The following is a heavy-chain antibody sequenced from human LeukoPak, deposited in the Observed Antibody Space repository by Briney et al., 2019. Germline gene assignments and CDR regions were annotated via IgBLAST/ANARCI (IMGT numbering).Heavy chain of an antibody. J-gene: IGHJ6*02. V-gene: IGHV4-61*02. Sequence: PSQTLSLTCTVSGGSISSGSYYWSWIRQPAGKGLEWIGRIYTSGSTNYNPSLKSRVTISVDTSKNQFSLKLSSVTAADTAVYYCARDKQWLVSCYYYGRDVWGQGTTVTVSS. CDR2: IYTSGST. D-gene: IGHD6-19*01. CDR1: GGSISSGSYY. CDR3: ARDKQWLVSCYYYGRDV.